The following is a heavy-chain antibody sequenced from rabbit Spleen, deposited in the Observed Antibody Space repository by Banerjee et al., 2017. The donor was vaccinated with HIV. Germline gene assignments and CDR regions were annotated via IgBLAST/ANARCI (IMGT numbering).Heavy chain of an antibody. CDR2: INAATAKP. J-gene: IGHJ4*01. Sequence: QQQLEESGGGLVKPGGTLTLTCTTSGFSFSSDYYMCWVRQAPGKGLEWIACINAATAKPVYATWAKGRFTISKTSSTTVTLQMTSLTVADTATYFCARDAGSGHYIDAYFDLWGPGTLVTVS. D-gene: IGHD8-1*01. CDR3: ARDAGSGHYIDAYFDL. CDR1: GFSFSSDYY. V-gene: IGHV1S45*01.